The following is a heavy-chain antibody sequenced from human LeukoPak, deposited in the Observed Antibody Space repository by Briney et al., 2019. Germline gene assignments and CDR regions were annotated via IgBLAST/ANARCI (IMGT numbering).Heavy chain of an antibody. Sequence: GGSLRLSCAATGFTFSSYAMSWVRQAPGKGLEWASAISGSGVSTYYADSVKGRFTISRDNSKDTLYLQMNSLRAEDTAVYYCAKDPPIGSDLLDAFDVWGQGTMVTVSS. CDR1: GFTFSSYA. CDR3: AKDPPIGSDLLDAFDV. V-gene: IGHV3-23*01. CDR2: ISGSGVST. J-gene: IGHJ3*01. D-gene: IGHD2-15*01.